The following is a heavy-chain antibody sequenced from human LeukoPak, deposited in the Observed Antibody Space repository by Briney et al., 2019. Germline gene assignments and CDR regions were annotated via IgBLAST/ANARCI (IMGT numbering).Heavy chain of an antibody. Sequence: SETLSLTCTVSGGSISSYYWSWIRQPPGKGLEWIGFISYSGSTNYNPSLKSRVTISVDTSNDQFSLKLNSVTAADTAVYYCASSPRGYSYGYKWFDPWGQGTLVTVSS. V-gene: IGHV4-59*12. CDR3: ASSPRGYSYGYKWFDP. J-gene: IGHJ5*02. D-gene: IGHD5-18*01. CDR2: ISYSGST. CDR1: GGSISSYY.